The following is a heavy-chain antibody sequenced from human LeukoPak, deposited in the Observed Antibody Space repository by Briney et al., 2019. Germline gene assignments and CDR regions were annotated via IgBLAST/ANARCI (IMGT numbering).Heavy chain of an antibody. CDR1: GGSISSGGYY. D-gene: IGHD1-14*01. CDR3: ARAPGAILSYYYGMDV. J-gene: IGHJ6*02. Sequence: SETLSLTCTVSGGSISSGGYYWSWIRQHPGKGLEWIGYIYYSGSTNYNPSLKSRVTISVDTSKNQFSLKLSSVTAADTAVYYCARAPGAILSYYYGMDVWGQGTTVTVSS. V-gene: IGHV4-61*08. CDR2: IYYSGST.